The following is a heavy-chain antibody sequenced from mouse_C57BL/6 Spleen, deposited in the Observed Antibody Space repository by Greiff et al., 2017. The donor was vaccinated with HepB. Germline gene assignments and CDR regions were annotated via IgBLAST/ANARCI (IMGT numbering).Heavy chain of an antibody. J-gene: IGHJ3*01. V-gene: IGHV14-4*01. Sequence: EVQLQQSGAELVRPGASVKLSCTASGFNIKDDYMHWVKQRPEQGLEWIGWIDPENGDTEDASKFQGKATITADTSSNTAYLQLSSLTSEDTAGYYCTALLRYPYWGQGTLVTVSA. CDR1: GFNIKDDY. D-gene: IGHD1-1*01. CDR2: IDPENGDT. CDR3: TALLRYPY.